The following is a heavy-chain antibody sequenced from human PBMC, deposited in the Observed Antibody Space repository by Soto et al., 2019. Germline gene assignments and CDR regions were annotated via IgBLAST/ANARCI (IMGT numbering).Heavy chain of an antibody. CDR3: AKATGRLDPCDY. J-gene: IGHJ4*02. Sequence: EVQLLESGGGLVHPGGSLRLSCATSGLTLTSQAMGWVRQAPGKGLEWVSSMTAGGGTDYADSVRGRFTISRDNSKNTLYLQMSSLRAEDTAIYYCAKATGRLDPCDYWCQGILVTVSS. CDR1: GLTLTSQA. V-gene: IGHV3-23*01. D-gene: IGHD3-16*01. CDR2: MTAGGGT.